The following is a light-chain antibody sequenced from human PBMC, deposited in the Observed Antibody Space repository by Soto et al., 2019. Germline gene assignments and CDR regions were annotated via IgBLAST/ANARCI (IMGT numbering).Light chain of an antibody. CDR2: GAS. V-gene: IGKV3-15*01. J-gene: IGKJ3*01. CDR1: QSVSSK. CDR3: QQYDSWPPLFT. Sequence: EIVMTQSPATLSVSPGERATLSCRASQSVSSKLVWYQQKPGQAPRLLIYGASTRATGIPARFNCSGSGTEFTLTISSLQSEDFAVYYCQQYDSWPPLFTFGPGTKVDVK.